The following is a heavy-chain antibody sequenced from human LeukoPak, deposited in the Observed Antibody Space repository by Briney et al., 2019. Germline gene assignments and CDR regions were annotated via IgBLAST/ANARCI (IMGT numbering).Heavy chain of an antibody. V-gene: IGHV3-30*19. J-gene: IGHJ4*02. Sequence: GGSLRLSCAASGFTFSSYGMHWVRQAPGKGLEWVAVIWYDGSNKYYADSVKGRFTISRDNSKNTLYLQMNSLRAGDTAVYYCARGPRDIVVVDAHYFDYWGQGTLVTVSS. CDR3: ARGPRDIVVVDAHYFDY. CDR2: IWYDGSNK. D-gene: IGHD2-15*01. CDR1: GFTFSSYG.